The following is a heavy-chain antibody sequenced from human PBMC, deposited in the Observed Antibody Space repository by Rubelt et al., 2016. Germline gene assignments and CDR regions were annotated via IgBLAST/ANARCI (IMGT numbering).Heavy chain of an antibody. CDR2: IYWNDDK. CDR1: GFSLSTSGVG. Sequence: QITLKESGPTLVKPTQTLTLTCTFSGFSLSTSGVGVGWIRQPPGKALEWLALIYWNDDKRYSPTLQSKLAIIKDPSKNQVVLRMNNMDPTDSATYYCAHGEWELFVGWWFDPWGQGTLVTVPP. J-gene: IGHJ5*02. D-gene: IGHD1-26*01. V-gene: IGHV2-5*01. CDR3: AHGEWELFVGWWFDP.